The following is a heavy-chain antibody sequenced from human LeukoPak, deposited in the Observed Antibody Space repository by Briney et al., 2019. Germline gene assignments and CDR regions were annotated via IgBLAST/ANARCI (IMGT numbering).Heavy chain of an antibody. CDR1: GFTFSSYA. Sequence: GRSLRLSCAASGFTFSSYAMHWVRQAPGKGLEWVAVISYDGSNKYYADSVKGRFTISRDNSKNTLYLQMNSLRAEDTAVYYCARDFTQYYYGSGTFDDIWGQGTMVTVSS. J-gene: IGHJ3*02. D-gene: IGHD3-10*01. CDR2: ISYDGSNK. V-gene: IGHV3-30*04. CDR3: ARDFTQYYYGSGTFDDI.